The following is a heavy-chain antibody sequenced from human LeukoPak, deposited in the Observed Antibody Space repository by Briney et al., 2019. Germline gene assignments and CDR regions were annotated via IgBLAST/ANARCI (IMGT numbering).Heavy chain of an antibody. CDR1: GFTFNIYG. CDR2: FSGSGGST. J-gene: IGHJ4*02. D-gene: IGHD4-17*01. V-gene: IGHV3-23*01. CDR3: ARDSVTRKFDY. Sequence: GGSLRLSCAASGFTFNIYGMSWFRQAPGKGLEWVSGFSGSGGSTYYADSVKGRFTISRDNSKNTLYLQMNSLRAEDTAVFYCARDSVTRKFDYWGQGTLVTVSS.